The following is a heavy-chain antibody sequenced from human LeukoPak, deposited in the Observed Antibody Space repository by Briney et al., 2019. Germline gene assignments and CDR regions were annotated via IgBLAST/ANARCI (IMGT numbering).Heavy chain of an antibody. J-gene: IGHJ4*02. CDR1: GFTFSSYA. D-gene: IGHD2-15*01. Sequence: GGSLRLSCAASGFTFSSYAMSWVRQAPGKGLEWVSAISGSGGSTYYADSVKGRFTISRDNSKNTLYLQMNSLRAEDTAIYYCAKDIVVVVAATLDYWGQGTLVTVSS. CDR3: AKDIVVVVAATLDY. CDR2: ISGSGGST. V-gene: IGHV3-23*01.